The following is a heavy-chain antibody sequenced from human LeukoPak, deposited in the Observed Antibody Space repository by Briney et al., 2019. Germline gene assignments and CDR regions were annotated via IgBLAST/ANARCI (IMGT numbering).Heavy chain of an antibody. V-gene: IGHV3-53*01. CDR3: VRDSSKFGL. D-gene: IGHD3-10*01. CDR1: GFTVSNNY. J-gene: IGHJ1*01. Sequence: GGSLRLSCAASGFTVSNNYMSWVRQAPGKGLEWVSVIYSGGNTYYVDSVKGRFTISRDNSKNTVYLQMNSLRVEDTAVYYCVRDSSKFGLWGQGTLVTVSS. CDR2: IYSGGNT.